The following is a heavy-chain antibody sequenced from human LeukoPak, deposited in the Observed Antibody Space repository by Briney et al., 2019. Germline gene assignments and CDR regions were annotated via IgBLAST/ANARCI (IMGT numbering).Heavy chain of an antibody. CDR3: ARRELTGDYQKAFDI. CDR2: IYYSGST. Sequence: PSETLSLTCTVSGGSISSHYWSWIRQPAGKGLEWIGYIYYSGSTNYNPSLKSRVTISVDTPKNQFSLKLSSVTAADTAVYYCARRELTGDYQKAFDIWGQGTMVTVSS. CDR1: GGSISSHY. J-gene: IGHJ3*02. V-gene: IGHV4-59*08. D-gene: IGHD7-27*01.